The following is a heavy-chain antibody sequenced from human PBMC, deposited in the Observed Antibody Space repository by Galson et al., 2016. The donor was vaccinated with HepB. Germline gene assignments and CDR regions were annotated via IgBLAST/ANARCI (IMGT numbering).Heavy chain of an antibody. D-gene: IGHD4-23*01. Sequence: PALVKPTQTLTLTCTFSGFSLRTSGVGVGWIRQPPGKALEWLGIIYWDDDKRYSPSLTSRLTITKDTSKNQLVLTMTNMDPVDAPTYYFAHRGTYGGCIDFDDWGQGTLVTVSA. J-gene: IGHJ4*02. CDR3: AHRGTYGGCIDFDD. V-gene: IGHV2-5*02. CDR2: IYWDDDK. CDR1: GFSLRTSGVG.